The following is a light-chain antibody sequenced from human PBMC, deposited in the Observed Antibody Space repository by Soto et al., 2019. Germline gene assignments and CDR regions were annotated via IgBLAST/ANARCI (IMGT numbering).Light chain of an antibody. V-gene: IGLV1-47*01. CDR1: TSNIGSNY. Sequence: QSVLTQPPSASGTPGQGVTISCSGSTSNIGSNYVYWYQQLPGPAPKLLIYRNNQRPSGVPDRFSGSKSGTSASLAISGLRSDDEADYFCATWDDSLNGFYVFGTGTKLTVL. CDR2: RNN. J-gene: IGLJ1*01. CDR3: ATWDDSLNGFYV.